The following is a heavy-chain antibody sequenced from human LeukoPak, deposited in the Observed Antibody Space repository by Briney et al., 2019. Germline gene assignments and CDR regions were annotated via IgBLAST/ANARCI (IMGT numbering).Heavy chain of an antibody. CDR1: GFTFSSYG. D-gene: IGHD1-26*01. Sequence: GGSLRLSCAASGFTFSSYGLDWVRQAPGKGLEWVAVIWSDGSNKYYADSVKGRFTISRDNSKNTLYLQMNSLRAEDTAVYYCARASGSYDHWGQGTLVTVSS. CDR2: IWSDGSNK. J-gene: IGHJ5*02. V-gene: IGHV3-33*01. CDR3: ARASGSYDH.